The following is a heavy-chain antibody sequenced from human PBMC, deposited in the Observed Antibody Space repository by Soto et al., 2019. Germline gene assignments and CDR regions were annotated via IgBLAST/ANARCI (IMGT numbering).Heavy chain of an antibody. D-gene: IGHD3-16*01. CDR2: ISDSGSST. J-gene: IGHJ4*02. CDR3: AKLRTAVCWGGKDY. CDR1: GFTFSTYA. V-gene: IGHV3-23*01. Sequence: GGSLRLSCAASGFTFSTYAMSWVRQAPGKGLEWVSSISDSGSSTYYADSMKGRFTISRDNSMNTLYLEMNSLRAEDTAVYYCAKLRTAVCWGGKDYWGQGTLVTVSS.